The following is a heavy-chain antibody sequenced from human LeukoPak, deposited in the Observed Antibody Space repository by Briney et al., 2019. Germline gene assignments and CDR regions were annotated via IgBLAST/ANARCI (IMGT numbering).Heavy chain of an antibody. CDR3: ARVHCSSTSCYRVDP. D-gene: IGHD2-2*01. V-gene: IGHV4-30-4*08. CDR2: IYYSGST. Sequence: SETLSLTCSVSGGSISSGDYYWTWIRQPPGKGLGWIGYIYYSGSTYYNPSPKSRVIISVDTSKNQFSLKLSSVTAADTAVYFCARVHCSSTSCYRVDPWGQGTLVTVSS. J-gene: IGHJ5*02. CDR1: GGSISSGDYY.